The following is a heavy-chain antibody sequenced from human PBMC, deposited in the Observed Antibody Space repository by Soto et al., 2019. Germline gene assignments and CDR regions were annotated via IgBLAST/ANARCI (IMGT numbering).Heavy chain of an antibody. J-gene: IGHJ4*02. CDR1: GASISSDGFY. V-gene: IGHV4-39*01. CDR2: IYYNGDT. Sequence: SETLSLTCTVSGASISSDGFYWGWIRQPPGKGLEWIASIYYNGDTFHNPSLKSRVTMSVDTSKNQFSLRLSSVTAADTAVYYCARHGHWAPLDDWGQGTLVTVSS. D-gene: IGHD3-16*01. CDR3: ARHGHWAPLDD.